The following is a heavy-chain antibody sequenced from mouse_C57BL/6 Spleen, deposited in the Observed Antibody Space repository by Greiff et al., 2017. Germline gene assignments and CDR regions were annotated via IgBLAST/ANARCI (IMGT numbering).Heavy chain of an antibody. V-gene: IGHV7-1*01. J-gene: IGHJ1*03. CDR2: SRNKANDYTT. Sequence: EVHLVESGGGLVQSGRSLRLSCATSGFTFSDFYMEWVRQAPGKGLEWIAASRNKANDYTTEYSASVKGRFIVSRDTSQSILYLQMNALRAEDTAICYCARDAGDPSWYFDVWGTGTTVTVSS. CDR3: ARDAGDPSWYFDV. CDR1: GFTFSDFY.